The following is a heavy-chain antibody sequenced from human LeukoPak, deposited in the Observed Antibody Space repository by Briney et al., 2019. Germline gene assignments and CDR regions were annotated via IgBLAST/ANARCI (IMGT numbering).Heavy chain of an antibody. J-gene: IGHJ5*02. V-gene: IGHV5-51*01. Sequence: GESLLISCKGSGYSFTSYWIGWVCQMPGKGLEWMGIIYPGDSDTRYSPSFQGQVTISADKSISTAYLQWSSLKASDTAMYYCAVTYRGYCSGGSCYNWFDPWGQGTLVTVSS. D-gene: IGHD2-15*01. CDR1: GYSFTSYW. CDR2: IYPGDSDT. CDR3: AVTYRGYCSGGSCYNWFDP.